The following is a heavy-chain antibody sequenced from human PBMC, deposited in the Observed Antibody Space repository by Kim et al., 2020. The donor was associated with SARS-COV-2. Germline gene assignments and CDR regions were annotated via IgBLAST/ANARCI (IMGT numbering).Heavy chain of an antibody. J-gene: IGHJ6*02. D-gene: IGHD4-17*01. CDR3: ARGRAVTSIYYYYGMDV. Sequence: ASVKVSCKASGYTFTGYYMHWVRQAPGQGLEWMGRINPNSGGTNYAQKFQGRVTMTRDTSISTAYMELSRLRSDDTAVYYCARGRAVTSIYYYYGMDVWGQGTTVTVSS. CDR1: GYTFTGYY. V-gene: IGHV1-2*06. CDR2: INPNSGGT.